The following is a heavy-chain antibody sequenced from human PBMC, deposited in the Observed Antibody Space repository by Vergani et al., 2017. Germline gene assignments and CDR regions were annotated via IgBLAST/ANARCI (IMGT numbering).Heavy chain of an antibody. CDR2: IKEDGSEK. J-gene: IGHJ3*01. V-gene: IGHV3-7*01. CDR1: GSSFSNSW. Sequence: EVQLVESGGGLVQPGGSLRLSCAGSGSSFSNSWLTWVRQAPGKGLEWVANIKEDGSEKFYVDSVKGRFTISRDNAKNSLYLDMSSLRAEDTAVYYCVRDVRVSRTWGQGTLVAVSS. CDR3: VRDVRVSRT.